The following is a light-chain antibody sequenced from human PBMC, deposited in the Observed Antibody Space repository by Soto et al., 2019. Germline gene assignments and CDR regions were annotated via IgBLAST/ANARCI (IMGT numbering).Light chain of an antibody. V-gene: IGKV1-39*01. CDR2: AAS. CDR1: QSISSY. J-gene: IGKJ1*01. CDR3: QQSYSTPGT. Sequence: DIQMTQSPSSLSASVGDRVTITCRASQSISSYLNWYQQKPGKAPKLLIYAASILQSGVTSRFSGSGSGTDFTLTISTLQPEDFATYYCQQSYSTPGTFGQGTKVEIK.